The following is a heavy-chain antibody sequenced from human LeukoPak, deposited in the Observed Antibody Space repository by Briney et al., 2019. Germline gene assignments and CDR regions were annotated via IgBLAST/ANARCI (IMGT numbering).Heavy chain of an antibody. V-gene: IGHV1-69*05. CDR1: GGTFSSYA. Sequence: ASVKVSCKASGGTFSSYAISWVRQAPGQGLECMGGIIPIFGTANYAQKFQGRVTITTDESTSTAYMELSSLRSEDTAVYYCARDGQQQIDYYMDVWGKGTTVTVSS. CDR2: IIPIFGTA. D-gene: IGHD6-13*01. J-gene: IGHJ6*03. CDR3: ARDGQQQIDYYMDV.